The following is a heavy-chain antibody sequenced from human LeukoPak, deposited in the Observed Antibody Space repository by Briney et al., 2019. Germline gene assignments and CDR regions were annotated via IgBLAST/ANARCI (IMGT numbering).Heavy chain of an antibody. CDR3: ARVDGGNPPDY. Sequence: GGSLRLSCAASGFTFSSYAMSWVRQAPGKGLEWVSYISSSGSTIYYADSVKGRFTISRDNAKNSLYLQMNSLRAEDTAVYYCARVDGGNPPDYWGQGTLVTVSS. CDR1: GFTFSSYA. V-gene: IGHV3-48*04. CDR2: ISSSGSTI. D-gene: IGHD4-23*01. J-gene: IGHJ4*02.